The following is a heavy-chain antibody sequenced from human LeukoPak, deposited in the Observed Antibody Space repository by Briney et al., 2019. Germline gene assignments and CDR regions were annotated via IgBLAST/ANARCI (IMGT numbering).Heavy chain of an antibody. CDR2: IHFGGTT. D-gene: IGHD1-1*01. J-gene: IGHJ6*03. V-gene: IGHV4-4*07. CDR1: GGSLNNDY. CDR3: VRDNESAYKRGXGHXXYYMX. Sequence: SETLSLTCTVSGGSLNNDYFTWIRQPAGKGLEWIGRIHFGGTTNYNPSFGSRLTLSIDTSKKEISLRLTSVTAADTALYYCVRDNESAYKRGXGHXXYYMX.